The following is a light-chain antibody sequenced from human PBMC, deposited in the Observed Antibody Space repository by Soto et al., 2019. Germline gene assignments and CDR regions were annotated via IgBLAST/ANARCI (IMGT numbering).Light chain of an antibody. Sequence: EIVLTQSPVTLSLSPGERATLSCRASQSVSSSLAWYQQKPGQAPRLLIYDASNRATGIPARFSGSGSETDFNVTVSSLEPEDFAVYYCQQRSNWPLSFGGGTKVEIK. CDR2: DAS. CDR1: QSVSSS. CDR3: QQRSNWPLS. V-gene: IGKV3-11*01. J-gene: IGKJ4*01.